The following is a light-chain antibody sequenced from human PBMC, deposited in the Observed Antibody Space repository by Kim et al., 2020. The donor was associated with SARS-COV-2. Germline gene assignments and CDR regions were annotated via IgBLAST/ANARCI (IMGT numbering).Light chain of an antibody. Sequence: GQKGPGTCSGRNANLDTRPECWYKQYPGTAPKALIYAKDRRPSGFPDRFAGSRSGTSATLDIIGLQTGDEGDYDCESWDSSRSVHVFGTGTQLTVL. CDR3: ESWDSSRSVHV. V-gene: IGLV1-51*01. J-gene: IGLJ1*01. CDR1: NANLDTRP. CDR2: AKD.